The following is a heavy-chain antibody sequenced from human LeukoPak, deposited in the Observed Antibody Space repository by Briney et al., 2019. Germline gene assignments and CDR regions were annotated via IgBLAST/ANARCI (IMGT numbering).Heavy chain of an antibody. Sequence: GASVKVSCKASGYTFTSYGISWVRQAPGQGLEWMGWISAYNGNTNYAQKLQGGVTMTTDTSTSTAYMELRSLRSDDTAVYYCARETIWFGELSADYWGQGTLVTVSS. CDR2: ISAYNGNT. CDR3: ARETIWFGELSADY. V-gene: IGHV1-18*01. CDR1: GYTFTSYG. J-gene: IGHJ4*02. D-gene: IGHD3-10*01.